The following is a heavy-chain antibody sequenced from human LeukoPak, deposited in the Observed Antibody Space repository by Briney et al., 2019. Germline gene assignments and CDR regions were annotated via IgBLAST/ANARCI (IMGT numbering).Heavy chain of an antibody. Sequence: ASVKVSCKASGYTFTCYYMHWVRQAPGQGLEWMGWINPNSGGTNYAQKFQGRVTMTRDTSICTAYMELSRLRSDDTAVYYCARARKGYGSLDVWGQGTTVTVSS. CDR1: GYTFTCYY. V-gene: IGHV1-2*02. D-gene: IGHD5-12*01. CDR3: ARARKGYGSLDV. J-gene: IGHJ6*02. CDR2: INPNSGGT.